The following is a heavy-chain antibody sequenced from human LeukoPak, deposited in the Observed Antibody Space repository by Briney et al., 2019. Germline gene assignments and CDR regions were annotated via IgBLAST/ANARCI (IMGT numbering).Heavy chain of an antibody. Sequence: GGSLRLSCAASGFTFSSYSMNWVRQAPGKGLEWVSSISSSSSYIYYADSVKGRFTISRDNAKNSLYLQMNSLRAEDTAVYYCARDDSIAVAGTGSMDVWGQGTTVTVSS. CDR3: ARDDSIAVAGTGSMDV. V-gene: IGHV3-21*01. D-gene: IGHD6-19*01. CDR1: GFTFSSYS. CDR2: ISSSSSYI. J-gene: IGHJ6*02.